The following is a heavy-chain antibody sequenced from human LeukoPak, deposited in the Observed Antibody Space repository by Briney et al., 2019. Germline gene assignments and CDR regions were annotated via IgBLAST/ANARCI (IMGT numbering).Heavy chain of an antibody. V-gene: IGHV4-31*03. D-gene: IGHD3-22*01. CDR2: ISYTGRP. Sequence: SETLSLTCTVSGGSISNGGYYWSWVRQHPGKGLEWIVYISYTGRPIYNPSLKSRLTISVDTSENQFSLNLSSVTAADTAVYYCARSRGYFYPFDYWGQGTLVTVSS. CDR3: ARSRGYFYPFDY. CDR1: GGSISNGGYY. J-gene: IGHJ4*02.